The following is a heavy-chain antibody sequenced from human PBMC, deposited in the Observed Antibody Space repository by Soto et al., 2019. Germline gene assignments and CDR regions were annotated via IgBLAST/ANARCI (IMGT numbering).Heavy chain of an antibody. CDR1: GFTFSSYW. V-gene: IGHV3-7*03. CDR2: IKQDGSEK. J-gene: IGHJ6*02. D-gene: IGHD6-13*01. CDR3: ASSYSSSWYGYYYGMEV. Sequence: EVQLVESGGGLVQPGGSLRLSCAASGFTFSSYWMSWVRQAPGKGLEWVANIKQDGSEKYYVDSVKGRFTISRDNAKNSLYLQMNSLRAEDTAVYYCASSYSSSWYGYYYGMEVWGQGTTVTVSS.